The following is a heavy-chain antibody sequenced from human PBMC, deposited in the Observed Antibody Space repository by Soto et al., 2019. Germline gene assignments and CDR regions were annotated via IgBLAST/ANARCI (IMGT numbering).Heavy chain of an antibody. J-gene: IGHJ4*02. CDR1: GGSISSGGYY. Sequence: PSETLSLTCTVSGGSISSGGYYWSWIRQHPGKGLEWIGYIYYSGSTYYNPSLKSRVTISVDTSKNQFSLKLNSVTAADTAVYYCARDHGGNRALDYWGQGTLVTVPQ. CDR2: IYYSGST. V-gene: IGHV4-31*03. CDR3: ARDHGGNRALDY. D-gene: IGHD1-26*01.